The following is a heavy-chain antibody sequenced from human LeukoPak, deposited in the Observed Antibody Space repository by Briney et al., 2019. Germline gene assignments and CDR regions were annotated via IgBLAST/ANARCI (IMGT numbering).Heavy chain of an antibody. D-gene: IGHD2-2*01. J-gene: IGHJ4*02. CDR3: ARVDCSSTSCSGPYYFDY. Sequence: GRSLRLSCAASGFTFSTYAMHWVRQAPGKGLEWVTVISYDGSNKYYADSVKGRFTISRDNSKNTLYLQMNSLRAKDTAVYYCARVDCSSTSCSGPYYFDYWGQGTLVTVSS. CDR2: ISYDGSNK. V-gene: IGHV3-30-3*01. CDR1: GFTFSTYA.